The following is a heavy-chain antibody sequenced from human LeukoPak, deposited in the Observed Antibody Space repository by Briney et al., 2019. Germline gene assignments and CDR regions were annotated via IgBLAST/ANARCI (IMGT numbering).Heavy chain of an antibody. Sequence: ASVKVSCKASGYTFTGYYMHWVRQAPGQGLEWMGWINPNSGGINYAQKFQGRVTMTRDTSISTAYMELSRLRSDDTAVYYCARGARIFGVANDYWGQGTLVTVSS. CDR1: GYTFTGYY. CDR2: INPNSGGI. D-gene: IGHD3-3*01. CDR3: ARGARIFGVANDY. V-gene: IGHV1-2*02. J-gene: IGHJ4*02.